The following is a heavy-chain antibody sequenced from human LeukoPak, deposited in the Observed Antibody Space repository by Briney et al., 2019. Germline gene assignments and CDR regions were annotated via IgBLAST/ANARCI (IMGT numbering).Heavy chain of an antibody. CDR1: GGSISSYY. J-gene: IGHJ4*02. CDR3: ARVTGYMIEDYFDY. V-gene: IGHV4-59*12. D-gene: IGHD3-22*01. CDR2: IYYSGST. Sequence: SETLSLTCTVFGGSISSYYWCWIRQPPGQGLEWIGDIYYSGSTNYNPSLKSRVTISVKTSKTQFSLKLSSVSAADTAVYYCARVTGYMIEDYFDYWGQRTLVTVSS.